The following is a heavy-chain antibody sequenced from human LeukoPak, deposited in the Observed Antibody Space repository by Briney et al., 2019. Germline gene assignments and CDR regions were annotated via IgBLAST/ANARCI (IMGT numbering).Heavy chain of an antibody. D-gene: IGHD3-22*01. Sequence: PSETLSLTCTVSGGSIGSYYWSWIRQPAGKGLEWIGRIYISGSTDYNPSLKSRVTISVDTSKNQFSLKLSSVTAADTAVYYCARGGARYYYDSSGSVDYWGQGTLVTVSS. CDR2: IYISGST. CDR3: ARGGARYYYDSSGSVDY. J-gene: IGHJ4*02. CDR1: GGSIGSYY. V-gene: IGHV4-4*07.